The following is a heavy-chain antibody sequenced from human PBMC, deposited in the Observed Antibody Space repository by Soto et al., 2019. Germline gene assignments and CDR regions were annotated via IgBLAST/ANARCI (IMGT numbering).Heavy chain of an antibody. Sequence: QVKLVQSGAEVKKPGASVKVSCKASGYTFTSYGISWVRQAPGQGLQWMGWISAYNGNTNYTQKLQGRVNITTDTSASTDYMGVKSLRSDDTAVYYCTREGRARVRGDGDYYYYGMEVWGLGTTGTDSS. V-gene: IGHV1-18*01. CDR2: ISAYNGNT. D-gene: IGHD3-10*01. CDR3: TREGRARVRGDGDYYYYGMEV. CDR1: GYTFTSYG. J-gene: IGHJ6*02.